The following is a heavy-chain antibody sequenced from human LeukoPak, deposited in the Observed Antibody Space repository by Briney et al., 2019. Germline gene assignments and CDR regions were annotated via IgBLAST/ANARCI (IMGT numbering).Heavy chain of an antibody. Sequence: GGSLRLSCVASGFTFTTYTMNWVRQAPGKGLEWVSSISGTSRYIYYVDSVKGRFTISRDNAQNSLYLQMNSLTAEDTAVYYCARDGRYSDYDFDYWCLGTLVTVSS. V-gene: IGHV3-21*01. CDR2: ISGTSRYI. CDR1: GFTFTTYT. D-gene: IGHD6-25*01. J-gene: IGHJ4*02. CDR3: ARDGRYSDYDFDY.